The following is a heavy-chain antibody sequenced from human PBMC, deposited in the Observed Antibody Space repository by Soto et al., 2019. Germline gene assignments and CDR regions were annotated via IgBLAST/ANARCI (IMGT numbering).Heavy chain of an antibody. J-gene: IGHJ6*03. Sequence: SETLSLTCTVSGGSISSYYWSWIRQPPGKGLEWIGYIYYSGSTNYNPSLKSRVTISVDTSKNQFSLKLSSVTAADTAVYYCARMQSGENRPNRLLFHMDVWGKGTTVTVSS. V-gene: IGHV4-59*01. CDR2: IYYSGST. CDR1: GGSISSYY. D-gene: IGHD5-18*01. CDR3: ARMQSGENRPNRLLFHMDV.